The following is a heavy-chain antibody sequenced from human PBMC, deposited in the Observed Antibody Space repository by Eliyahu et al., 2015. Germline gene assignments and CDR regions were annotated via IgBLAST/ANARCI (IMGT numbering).Heavy chain of an antibody. V-gene: IGHV3-9*01. CDR3: AKVVAGNFDY. J-gene: IGHJ4*02. CDR1: GFTFXDYA. Sequence: EVQLVESGGGLVQPGRSXXLXCAAPGFTFXDYAMHWVRQAPGKGLEWVSGISWNSGSIGYADSVKGRFTISRDNAKNSLYLQMNSLRAEDTALYYCAKVVAGNFDYWGQGTLVTVSS. D-gene: IGHD6-19*01. CDR2: ISWNSGSI.